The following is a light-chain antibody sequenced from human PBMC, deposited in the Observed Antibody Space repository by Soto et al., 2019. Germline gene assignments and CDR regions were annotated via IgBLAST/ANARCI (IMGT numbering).Light chain of an antibody. J-gene: IGKJ2*01. V-gene: IGKV1-5*03. CDR1: QSISTS. Sequence: DIQMTQSPSTVSGSVGERVAITCRASQSISTSLAWYQQKPGKAPRLLIYRASSLEEGVPSRFSGSGSGTAFTLTIGGLQPDDFATYYCQQYAAHSQVTFGQGTKLEI. CDR3: QQYAAHSQVT. CDR2: RAS.